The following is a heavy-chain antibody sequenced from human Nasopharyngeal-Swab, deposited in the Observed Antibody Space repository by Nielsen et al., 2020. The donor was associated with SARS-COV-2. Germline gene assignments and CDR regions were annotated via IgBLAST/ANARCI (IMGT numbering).Heavy chain of an antibody. J-gene: IGHJ5*02. Sequence: SETLSLTCTVSGGSISSSSYYWGWLRQPPGKGREWIGSIYYSGSTYYNPSLKSRVTIAVDTSKNQFSLKLSSVTAADTAVYYCARLPLGVVMTGWFDPWGQGTLVTVSS. CDR3: ARLPLGVVMTGWFDP. CDR2: IYYSGST. V-gene: IGHV4-39*01. CDR1: GGSISSSSYY. D-gene: IGHD2-15*01.